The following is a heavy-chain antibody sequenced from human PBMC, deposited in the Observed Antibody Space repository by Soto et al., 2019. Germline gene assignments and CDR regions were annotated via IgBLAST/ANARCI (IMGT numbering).Heavy chain of an antibody. D-gene: IGHD5-12*01. J-gene: IGHJ6*02. Sequence: QVQLVQSGAEVKNSGSSVKVSCKASGGTSSNFVITWVRQVPGQGLEWLGGILPMFGAIKYAQKFQDRLTITADRSTNTASMELGSLRSEDTAVYYCAKSPGGLDGYNSDYYGMDVWGQGTTVTVSS. CDR2: ILPMFGAI. V-gene: IGHV1-69*06. CDR1: GGTSSNFV. CDR3: AKSPGGLDGYNSDYYGMDV.